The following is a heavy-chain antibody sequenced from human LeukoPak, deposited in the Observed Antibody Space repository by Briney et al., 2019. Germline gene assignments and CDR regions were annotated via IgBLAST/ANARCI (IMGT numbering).Heavy chain of an antibody. CDR2: ISGSGGST. J-gene: IGHJ4*02. CDR3: AKCNRYYYDSSGYSAADY. CDR1: GFTFSSYA. Sequence: GGSLRLSCAASGFTFSSYAMSWVRQAPGKGREWVSGISGSGGSTHYADSVKGRFTISRDNSTNTLYLQMNSLRAEDTAVYYCAKCNRYYYDSSGYSAADYWGQGTLVTASS. V-gene: IGHV3-23*01. D-gene: IGHD3-22*01.